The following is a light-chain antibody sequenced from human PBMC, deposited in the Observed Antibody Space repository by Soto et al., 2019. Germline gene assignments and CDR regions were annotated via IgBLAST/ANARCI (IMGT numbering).Light chain of an antibody. CDR1: QSVSNN. V-gene: IGKV3-15*01. Sequence: EIVMTQSPATLSVSPGERATLSCRASQSVSNNLAWFQQKPGQAPRLLIFGASSRATGIPARFSGSGSGTEFTLTINSLQSEDFAVYYCQQYNNWPLTFGGRSKVDIK. J-gene: IGKJ4*01. CDR2: GAS. CDR3: QQYNNWPLT.